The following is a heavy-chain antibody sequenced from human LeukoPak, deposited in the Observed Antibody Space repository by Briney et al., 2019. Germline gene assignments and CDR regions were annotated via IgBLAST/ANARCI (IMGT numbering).Heavy chain of an antibody. CDR1: GFTFSNYN. CDR3: AKDWRRIVLVAAVTRHGNYMDV. D-gene: IGHD2-15*01. V-gene: IGHV3-48*01. J-gene: IGHJ6*03. Sequence: PGGSLRLSCAASGFTFSNYNMNWVRQAPGKGLEWVSFISGSSSTIYYADSVKGRFTISRDNAKNSLYLQMNSLRAEDTAVYYCAKDWRRIVLVAAVTRHGNYMDVWGKGTTVTISS. CDR2: ISGSSSTI.